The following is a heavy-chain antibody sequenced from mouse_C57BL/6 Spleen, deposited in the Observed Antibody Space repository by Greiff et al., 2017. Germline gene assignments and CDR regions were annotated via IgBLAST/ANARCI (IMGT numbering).Heavy chain of an antibody. V-gene: IGHV1-15*01. CDR1: GYTFTDYE. CDR3: TDSSGYDRDY. CDR2: IDPETGCT. D-gene: IGHD3-2*02. Sequence: QVQLQQSGAELVRPGASVTLSCKASGYTFTDYEMHWVKQTPVHGLEWIGAIDPETGCTAYNQKFKGKAILTADKSSSTAYMELRSLTSEASADYYSTDSSGYDRDYWGQGTTLTVSS. J-gene: IGHJ2*01.